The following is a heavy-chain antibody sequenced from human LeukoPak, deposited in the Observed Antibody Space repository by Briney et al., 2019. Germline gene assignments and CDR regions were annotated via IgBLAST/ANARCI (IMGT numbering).Heavy chain of an antibody. D-gene: IGHD5-18*01. J-gene: IGHJ4*02. CDR1: GGSISSYY. CDR2: IYTSGST. CDR3: ARDTAMAPDYYFDY. Sequence: PSETLSLTCTVSGGSISSYYWSWIRQPAGKGLEWIGRIYTSGSTNYNPSLKSRVTMSVDTSKNQFSLKLRSVTAADTAVYYCARDTAMAPDYYFDYWGQGTLVTVSS. V-gene: IGHV4-4*07.